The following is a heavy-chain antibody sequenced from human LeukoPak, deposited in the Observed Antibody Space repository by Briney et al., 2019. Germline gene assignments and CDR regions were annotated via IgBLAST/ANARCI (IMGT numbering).Heavy chain of an antibody. CDR2: IYYSGST. CDR1: GGSISSSSYY. V-gene: IGHV4-39*07. J-gene: IGHJ5*02. Sequence: PSETLSLTCTVSGGSISSSSYYWGWIRQPPGKGLEWIGSIYYSGSTYYNPSLKSRVTISVDTSKNQFSLKLSSVTAADTAVYYCARDRLEWFDPWGQGTLVTVSS. D-gene: IGHD6-19*01. CDR3: ARDRLEWFDP.